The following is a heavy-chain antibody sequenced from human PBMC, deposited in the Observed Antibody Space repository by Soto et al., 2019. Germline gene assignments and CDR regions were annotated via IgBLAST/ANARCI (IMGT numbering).Heavy chain of an antibody. V-gene: IGHV1-69*04. Sequence: SVKVSCKASGGTCSSYTISWVRQAPGQGLEWMGRIIPILGIANYAQKFQGRVTITADKSTSTAYMELSSLRSEDTAVYYCARDRCSGGSCYSSDVWGKGTTVTVSS. J-gene: IGHJ6*04. CDR3: ARDRCSGGSCYSSDV. D-gene: IGHD2-15*01. CDR2: IIPILGIA. CDR1: GGTCSSYT.